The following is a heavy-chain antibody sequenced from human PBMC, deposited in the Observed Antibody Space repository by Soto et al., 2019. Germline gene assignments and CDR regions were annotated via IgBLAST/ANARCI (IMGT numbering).Heavy chain of an antibody. CDR3: AQGGYNWPSYLHY. V-gene: IGHV3-9*01. D-gene: IGHD1-20*01. CDR1: GFTFDDYA. CDR2: ISWNSGSI. Sequence: DVQLVESGGGLVQPGRSLRLSCAASGFTFDDYAMHWVRQAPGKGLEWVSGISWNSGSIDYADSVKGRFTISRDNGKNSLYLQMHRLSTEDTALYYCAQGGYNWPSYLHYWGQGTLVTVSS. J-gene: IGHJ4*02.